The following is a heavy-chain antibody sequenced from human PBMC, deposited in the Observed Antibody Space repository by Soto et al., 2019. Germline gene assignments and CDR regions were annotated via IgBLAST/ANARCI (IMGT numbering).Heavy chain of an antibody. J-gene: IGHJ5*02. CDR1: GGSISSYY. D-gene: IGHD6-13*01. Sequence: QVQLQESGPRLVKPSETLSLTCTVSGGSISSYYWSWIRQPPGKGLEWIGYIYYSGSTNYNPSLKSRVTISVDTSKNQFSLKLSSVTAADTAVYYCARAKAPLYSSSWYWFDPWGQGTLVTVSS. V-gene: IGHV4-59*08. CDR3: ARAKAPLYSSSWYWFDP. CDR2: IYYSGST.